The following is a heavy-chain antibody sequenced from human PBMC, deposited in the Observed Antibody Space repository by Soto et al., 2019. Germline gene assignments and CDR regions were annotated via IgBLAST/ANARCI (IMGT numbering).Heavy chain of an antibody. V-gene: IGHV3-13*01. J-gene: IGHJ4*02. D-gene: IGHD3-16*01. CDR1: GFTFSYYD. CDR3: ASGLLGAIEY. CDR2: IGTSDDT. Sequence: EVQLVESGGALVPPVGSLRLSCAASGFTFSYYDMHWVRQAEGKGLEWVAAIGTSDDTYYADSVQGRFSIAREDAKDSLYLQMSSLRAEDTAVYYCASGLLGAIEYWGQGTLVTVSS.